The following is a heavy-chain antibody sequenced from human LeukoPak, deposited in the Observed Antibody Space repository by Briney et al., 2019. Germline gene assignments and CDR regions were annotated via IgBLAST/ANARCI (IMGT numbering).Heavy chain of an antibody. D-gene: IGHD6-19*01. CDR3: AAAYSSGWYSPSY. CDR2: INPNSGGT. Sequence: ASVKVSCKASGYTFTGYYMHWVRQAPGQGLEWMGWINPNSGGTNYAQKFQGRVTMTRDTSISTAYMELSRLRSDDTAVYYCAAAYSSGWYSPSYWGQGTLVTVSS. V-gene: IGHV1-2*02. J-gene: IGHJ4*02. CDR1: GYTFTGYY.